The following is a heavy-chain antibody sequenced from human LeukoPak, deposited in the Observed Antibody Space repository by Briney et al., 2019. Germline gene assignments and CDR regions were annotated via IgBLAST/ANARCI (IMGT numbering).Heavy chain of an antibody. CDR1: GGSISSHH. Sequence: SETLSLTCSVSGGSISSHHWSWIRQPPGKGLEWIGYVHHSGGTNYNPSLKSRATISLDTSKNQFSLKLSSVTAADTAVYYCARESSGSFDYWGQGTLVTVSS. D-gene: IGHD3-22*01. CDR3: ARESSGSFDY. V-gene: IGHV4-59*11. J-gene: IGHJ4*02. CDR2: VHHSGGT.